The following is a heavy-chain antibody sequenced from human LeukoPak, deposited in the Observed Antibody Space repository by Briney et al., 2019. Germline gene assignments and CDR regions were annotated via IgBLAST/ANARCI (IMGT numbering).Heavy chain of an antibody. D-gene: IGHD3-22*01. CDR3: AEPEGGYYDIRPD. V-gene: IGHV3-48*01. Sequence: GGSLRLSCAASGFTFSSYSMNWVRQAPGKGLERVSYISSSSSTIYYADSVKGRFTISRDNSKNTLYLQMNSLRAEDTAVYYCAEPEGGYYDIRPDWGQGTLVTVSS. CDR2: ISSSSSTI. CDR1: GFTFSSYS. J-gene: IGHJ4*02.